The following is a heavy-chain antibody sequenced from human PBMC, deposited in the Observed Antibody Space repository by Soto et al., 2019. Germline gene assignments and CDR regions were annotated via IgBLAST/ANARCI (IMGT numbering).Heavy chain of an antibody. CDR1: GASIRNVY. V-gene: IGHV4-59*01. CDR3: ARAHAPTLPFDY. J-gene: IGHJ4*02. D-gene: IGHD2-15*01. CDR2: IYHSGNT. Sequence: KASETLSLTCTVSGASIRNVYWSWIRQSPGKGLEWIGFIYHSGNTKYNPSLKSRVTISIDTSNNQFSLSLKSVTAADTAVYFCARAHAPTLPFDYWGQGTLVTVSS.